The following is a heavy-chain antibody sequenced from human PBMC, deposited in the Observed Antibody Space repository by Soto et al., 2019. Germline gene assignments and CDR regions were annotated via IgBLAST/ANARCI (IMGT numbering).Heavy chain of an antibody. V-gene: IGHV4-59*01. CDR3: ARDCSGGSCYPYGMDV. Sequence: SETLSLTCTVSGGSISSYYWSWIRQPPGKGLEWIGYIYYSGSTNYNPSLKSRVTISVDTSKNQFSLKLSSVTAADTALYYCARDCSGGSCYPYGMDVWGQGTTVTVSS. CDR2: IYYSGST. CDR1: GGSISSYY. D-gene: IGHD2-15*01. J-gene: IGHJ6*02.